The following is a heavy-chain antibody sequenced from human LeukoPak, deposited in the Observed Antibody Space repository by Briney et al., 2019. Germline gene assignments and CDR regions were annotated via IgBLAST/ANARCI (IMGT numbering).Heavy chain of an antibody. CDR3: AKQGGVYGSGSFLGY. V-gene: IGHV3-30*02. D-gene: IGHD3-10*01. CDR2: IRYDGSNK. J-gene: IGHJ4*02. CDR1: GFTFSSYG. Sequence: GGSLRLSCAAPGFTFSSYGMHWVRQAPGKGLEWVAFIRYDGSNKYYADSVKGRFTISRDNSKNTLYLQMNSLRAEDTAVYYCAKQGGVYGSGSFLGYWGQGTLVTVSS.